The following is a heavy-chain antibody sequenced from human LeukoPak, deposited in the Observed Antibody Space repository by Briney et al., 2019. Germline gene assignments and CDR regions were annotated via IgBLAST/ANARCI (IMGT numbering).Heavy chain of an antibody. V-gene: IGHV3-66*01. J-gene: IGHJ4*02. CDR2: IYSGGDT. D-gene: IGHD6-6*01. Sequence: GGSLTLSCAAFGLTVSNNYMSWVRQAPGKGLEWVSVIYSGGDTYYAESVKGRFTISRDISKNTLYLQMNSLRAEDTAVYYCAKSRDLRGSSGDYWGQGTLVTVSS. CDR3: AKSRDLRGSSGDY. CDR1: GLTVSNNY.